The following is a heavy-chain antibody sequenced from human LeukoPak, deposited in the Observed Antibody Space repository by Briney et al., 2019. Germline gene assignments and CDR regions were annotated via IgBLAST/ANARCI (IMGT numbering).Heavy chain of an antibody. V-gene: IGHV1-18*01. D-gene: IGHD4-17*01. CDR1: GYTFTSYG. CDR3: ARRTTVTLDDY. CDR2: VSAYNGNT. J-gene: IGHJ4*02. Sequence: ASVKVSCKASGYTFTSYGISWVRQAPGQGLEWMGWVSAYNGNTNYAQKLQGRVTMTTDTSTSTAYMGLRSLRSDDTAVYYCARRTTVTLDDYWGQGTLVTVSS.